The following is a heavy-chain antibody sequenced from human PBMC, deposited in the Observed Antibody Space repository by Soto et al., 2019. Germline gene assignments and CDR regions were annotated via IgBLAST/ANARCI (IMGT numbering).Heavy chain of an antibody. D-gene: IGHD3-10*01. V-gene: IGHV4-31*03. Sequence: QVQLQESGPGLVKPSQTLSLTCTVSGDSITSGGYYWTRIRQHSGTGLEWIGYIYYSGVTYYNPSLKSRVTISVDTSKNQFSLKLSSVTAADTAVYYCARDLQGRGSGRFYPWGQGNLVTVSS. CDR1: GDSITSGGYY. J-gene: IGHJ5*02. CDR3: ARDLQGRGSGRFYP. CDR2: IYYSGVT.